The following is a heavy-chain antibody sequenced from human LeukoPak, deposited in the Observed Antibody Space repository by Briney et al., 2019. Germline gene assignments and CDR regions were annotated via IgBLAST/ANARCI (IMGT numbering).Heavy chain of an antibody. V-gene: IGHV1-18*01. CDR3: TRETGDQSGDAFDL. Sequence: ASVKVSCKASGYTFTSYGISWVRQAPGQGLEWMGWISAYNGNTNYAQKLQGRVTMTTDTSTSTAYMELRSLRSDDTAVYYCTRETGDQSGDAFDLWGQGTMVTVSS. CDR1: GYTFTSYG. D-gene: IGHD7-27*01. J-gene: IGHJ3*01. CDR2: ISAYNGNT.